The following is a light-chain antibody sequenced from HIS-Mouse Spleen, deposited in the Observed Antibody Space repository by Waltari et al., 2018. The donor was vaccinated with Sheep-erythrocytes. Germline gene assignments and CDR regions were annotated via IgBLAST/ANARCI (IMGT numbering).Light chain of an antibody. Sequence: QSALTQPASVSGSPGQSVTISCTGTSSDVGGYNYVSWYQQHPGKAPKLMIYDVSKRPSGVPDRFSGSKSGNTASLTISGLQAEDEADYYCCSYAGSYTFWVFGGGTKLIVL. CDR1: SSDVGGYNY. CDR3: CSYAGSYTFWV. V-gene: IGLV2-11*01. J-gene: IGLJ3*02. CDR2: DVS.